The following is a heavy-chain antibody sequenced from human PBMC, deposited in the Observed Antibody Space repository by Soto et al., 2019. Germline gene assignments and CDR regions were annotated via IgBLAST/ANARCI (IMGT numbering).Heavy chain of an antibody. CDR1: GFSFSTYA. CDR3: AKGGYTFAYE. D-gene: IGHD5-18*01. Sequence: GGSLRLSCAASGFSFSTYAMHWVRQAPGKGLEWVAVISYDGDHKYYTDSVKGRFTISRDNSKNTLFLQMTSLRADDTAVYYCAKGGYTFAYEWGQGALVTVSS. CDR2: ISYDGDHK. V-gene: IGHV3-30-3*01. J-gene: IGHJ4*02.